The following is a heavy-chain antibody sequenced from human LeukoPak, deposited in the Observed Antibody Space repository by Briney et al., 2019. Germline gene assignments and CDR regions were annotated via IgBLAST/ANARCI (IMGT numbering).Heavy chain of an antibody. CDR1: GYTFTGYY. CDR2: TNPNSGGT. D-gene: IGHD1-26*01. J-gene: IGHJ4*02. Sequence: ASVKVSCKASGYTFTGYYMHWVRQAPGQGLEWMGRTNPNSGGTNYAQKFQGRVTMTRDTSISTAYMEMSRLRSDDTAVYYCARDAGWELLYLDYWGQGTLVTVSS. CDR3: ARDAGWELLYLDY. V-gene: IGHV1-2*06.